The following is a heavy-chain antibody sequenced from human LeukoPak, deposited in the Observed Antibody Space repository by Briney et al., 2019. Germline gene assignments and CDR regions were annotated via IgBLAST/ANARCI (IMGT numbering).Heavy chain of an antibody. V-gene: IGHV3-30*02. CDR3: AKGHLAVASYYSGMDV. CDR2: IRYDGSNK. Sequence: GGSLRLSCAASGFTFSSYGMHWVRQAPGKGLEWVAFIRYDGSNKYYADSVKGRFTISRDNSKNTLYLQMNSLRAEDTAVYYCAKGHLAVASYYSGMDVWGQGTTVTVSS. CDR1: GFTFSSYG. J-gene: IGHJ6*02. D-gene: IGHD6-19*01.